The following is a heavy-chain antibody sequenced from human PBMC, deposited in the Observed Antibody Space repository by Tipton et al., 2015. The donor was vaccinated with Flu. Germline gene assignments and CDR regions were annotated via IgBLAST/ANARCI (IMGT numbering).Heavy chain of an antibody. CDR1: GGSFSGYY. V-gene: IGHV4-34*01. CDR2: INHSGST. Sequence: TLFLTCAVYGGSFSGYYWSWIRQPPGKGLEWIGEINHSGSTNYNPSLKSRVTISVDTSKNQFSLKLSSVTAADTAVYYCARASGSSTRGWFDPWGQGTLVTVSS. CDR3: ARASGSSTRGWFDP. D-gene: IGHD2-2*01. J-gene: IGHJ5*02.